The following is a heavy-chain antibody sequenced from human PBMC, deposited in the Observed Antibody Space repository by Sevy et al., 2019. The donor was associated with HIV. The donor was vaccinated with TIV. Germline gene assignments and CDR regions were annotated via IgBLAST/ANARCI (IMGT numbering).Heavy chain of an antibody. D-gene: IGHD3-16*01. V-gene: IGHV3-48*01. J-gene: IGHJ3*02. Sequence: GGFLRLSCAASGFTFSSYDMNWVRQAPGKGLEWVSFITTSGGTIYYADSVKGRFTVSRDSAEISLYLQMNSLRVEDKAVYYRARDKMGGSFDIWGQGTMVTVSS. CDR1: GFTFSSYD. CDR3: ARDKMGGSFDI. CDR2: ITTSGGTI.